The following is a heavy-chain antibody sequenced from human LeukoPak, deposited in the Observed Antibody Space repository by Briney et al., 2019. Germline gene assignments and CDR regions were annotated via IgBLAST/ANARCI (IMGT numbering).Heavy chain of an antibody. D-gene: IGHD3-10*01. V-gene: IGHV3-33*01. CDR2: IWCDGSNK. J-gene: IGHJ4*02. Sequence: GGSLRLSCAASGFTFSSYGMHWVRQAPGKGLEWVAVIWCDGSNKYYADSVKGRFTISRDNSKNTLYLQMNSLRAEDTAVYYCAREYYYGSGSYCLIGWGQGTLVTVSS. CDR1: GFTFSSYG. CDR3: AREYYYGSGSYCLIG.